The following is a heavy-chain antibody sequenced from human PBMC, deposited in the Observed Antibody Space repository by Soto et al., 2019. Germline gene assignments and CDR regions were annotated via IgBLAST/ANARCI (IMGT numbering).Heavy chain of an antibody. J-gene: IGHJ4*02. V-gene: IGHV3-23*01. D-gene: IGHD2-2*01. CDR1: GFTFYDFV. CDR3: AKGRTSWEVGDFDY. CDR2: ISGSGGGT. Sequence: EVQLLESVGDLVQPGGSLRLSCAASGFTFYDFVMGWVRQAPGKGQEWVSTISGSGGGTYYVDSVRGRFTVSRDNSKNTLFLQMSSLRAEDTAVYYCAKGRTSWEVGDFDYWGQGTPVTVSS.